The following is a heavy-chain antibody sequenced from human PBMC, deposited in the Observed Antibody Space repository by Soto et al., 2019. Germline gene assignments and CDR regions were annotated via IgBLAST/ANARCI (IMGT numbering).Heavy chain of an antibody. CDR2: IHERGVT. J-gene: IGHJ4*02. CDR1: GGSVSDYY. Sequence: SETLSLTCNVSGGSVSDYYWSWIRQAPGKGLEWIGYIHERGVTNYNPSLKSRVTMSVDTSKNQFSLTLRSVHTADTAIDFCARDPAGDYGHWGRGTLVTVSS. D-gene: IGHD4-17*01. CDR3: ARDPAGDYGH. V-gene: IGHV4-59*02.